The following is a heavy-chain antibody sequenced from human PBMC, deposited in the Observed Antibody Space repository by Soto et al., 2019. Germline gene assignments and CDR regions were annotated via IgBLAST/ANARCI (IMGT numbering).Heavy chain of an antibody. CDR2: ISGSGGST. V-gene: IGHV3-23*01. Sequence: GGSLRLSCAASGFTFSSYAMSWVRQAPGKRLEWVSAISGSGGSTYYADSVKGRFTISRDNSKNTLYLQMNSLRAEDTAVYYCAKFLLSNCRYCTNGVCYRANDYWGQGTLVTGSS. CDR3: AKFLLSNCRYCTNGVCYRANDY. J-gene: IGHJ4*02. CDR1: GFTFSSYA. D-gene: IGHD2-8*01.